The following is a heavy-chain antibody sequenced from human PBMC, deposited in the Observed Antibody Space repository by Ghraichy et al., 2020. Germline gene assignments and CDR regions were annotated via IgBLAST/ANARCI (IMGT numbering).Heavy chain of an antibody. CDR1: GIINSDYY. CDR3: ETGDNLGRRYSFDS. J-gene: IGHJ4*02. V-gene: IGHV3-11*03. Sequence: GGSLRLSCSASGIINSDYYMSWIRQAPGKGLEWVSYVSRDITFTNYADSVKGRFTITTDNAKNSMYLQMDNLRVEDTAVSYCETGDNLGRRYSFDSWGRGTLVTVSS. CDR2: VSRDITFT. D-gene: IGHD3-16*01.